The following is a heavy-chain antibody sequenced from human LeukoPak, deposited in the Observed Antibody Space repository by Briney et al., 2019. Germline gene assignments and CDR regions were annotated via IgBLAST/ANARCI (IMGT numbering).Heavy chain of an antibody. CDR1: GFTFSSYW. V-gene: IGHV3-7*04. CDR3: ARGPSYFIH. D-gene: IGHD3-10*01. J-gene: IGHJ4*02. CDR2: IKQDGSEK. Sequence: GGSLRLSCAASGFTFSSYWMSWVRQAPGKGLEWVANIKQDGSEKYYVDSVKGRFTISRDNAKNSLYLQLNSLRVEDAAVYYCARGPSYFIHWGQGTLVTVSS.